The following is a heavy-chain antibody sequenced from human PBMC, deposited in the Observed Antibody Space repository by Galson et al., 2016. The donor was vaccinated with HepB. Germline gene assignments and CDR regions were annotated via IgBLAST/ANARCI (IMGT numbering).Heavy chain of an antibody. Sequence: SLRLSCASSSFTVRSNFMTWVRQAPGKGLECVSAIYGGGTTYYADSVKCRFTISRDDSKNTLNLQMNSLRSDDTAVYYCATSSLQRLVSFDFWGQGTTVVVSS. CDR1: SFTVRSNF. CDR3: ATSSLQRLVSFDF. J-gene: IGHJ3*01. D-gene: IGHD6-6*01. CDR2: IYGGGTT. V-gene: IGHV3-53*01.